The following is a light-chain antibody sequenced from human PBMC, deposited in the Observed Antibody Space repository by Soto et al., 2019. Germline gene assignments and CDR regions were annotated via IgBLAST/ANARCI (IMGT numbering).Light chain of an antibody. CDR3: SAWDDSLNGFVV. V-gene: IGLV1-44*01. CDR2: GNS. Sequence: QSVLTQPPSASGTPGQRVTISCSGASSNIGSNTVNWYQQLPGTAPKLLIYGNSQRPSGVPDRFSGSKSGTSASLAISGLQSEDEADYYCSAWDDSLNGFVVFGGGTQLTVL. CDR1: SSNIGSNT. J-gene: IGLJ2*01.